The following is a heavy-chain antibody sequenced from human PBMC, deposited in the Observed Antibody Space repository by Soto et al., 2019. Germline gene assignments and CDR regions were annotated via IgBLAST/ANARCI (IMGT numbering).Heavy chain of an antibody. J-gene: IGHJ3*02. CDR3: AKASHCNKGRCSLGLIGDRAFDI. CDR1: GLTFSAYG. CDR2: ISYDGSKK. D-gene: IGHD2-8*01. V-gene: IGHV3-30*18. Sequence: QARLVESGGGVVQPGRSLRLSCEASGLTFSAYGMHWVRQAPGKGLEWVATISYDGSKKYFGDSVKGRFTISRDNSKSTVYLEMNSLRTEDTAVYYCAKASHCNKGRCSLGLIGDRAFDIWGEGRMVTVSS.